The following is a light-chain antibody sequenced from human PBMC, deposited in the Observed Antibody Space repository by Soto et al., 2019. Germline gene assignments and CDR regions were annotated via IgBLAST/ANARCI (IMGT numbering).Light chain of an antibody. CDR2: GNS. Sequence: QSVLTQPPSVSGAPGQRVTISCTGGSSNIGAGYDVHWYQQLPGTAPKLLIYGNSNRPSGVPDRFSGSKSGTSASLAITGLQSEDEADYDCQSYDSSLSGYVVGSGTKLTVL. J-gene: IGLJ1*01. V-gene: IGLV1-40*01. CDR1: SSNIGAGYD. CDR3: QSYDSSLSGYV.